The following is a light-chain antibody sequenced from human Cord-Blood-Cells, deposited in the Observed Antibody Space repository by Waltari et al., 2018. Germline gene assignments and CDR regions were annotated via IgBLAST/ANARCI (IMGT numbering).Light chain of an antibody. CDR1: QDISNY. V-gene: IGKV1-33*01. CDR3: QQYDNLPPYT. J-gene: IGKJ2*01. Sequence: DIQMTQSPSHLSASVGDRVTITCQASQDISNYLNWDQQKPGKAPKLLIYDASNLETGVPSRFSGSGSGTEFTFTISSLQPEDIATYYCQQYDNLPPYTFGQGTKLEIK. CDR2: DAS.